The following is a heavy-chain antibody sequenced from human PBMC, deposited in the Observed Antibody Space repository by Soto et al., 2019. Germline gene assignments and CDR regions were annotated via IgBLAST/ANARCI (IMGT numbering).Heavy chain of an antibody. Sequence: QLQLQESGPGLVKPSETLSLTCTVSGGSISSDNDYWGWIRQPPGKGLEWIGNIYYSGSTYYNPSLKSRVTISVDTSKHQFSLRLSSVTAADTAVYYWVRLVVIPTVWPLAGSWGQGTLVTVS. CDR1: GGSISSDNDY. D-gene: IGHD2-21*01. CDR2: IYYSGST. J-gene: IGHJ5*02. CDR3: VRLVVIPTVWPLAGS. V-gene: IGHV4-39*01.